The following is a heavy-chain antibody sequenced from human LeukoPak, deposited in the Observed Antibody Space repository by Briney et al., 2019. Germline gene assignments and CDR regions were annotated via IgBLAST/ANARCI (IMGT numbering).Heavy chain of an antibody. Sequence: GGSLRLSCAASGFTFSSYWMSWVRQAPGKGLEWVANIKQDGSEKYYVDSVKGRFTISRDNAKNSLYLQMNSLRAEDTAVYYCARAVSSSSSWVYYYYYYYMDVRGKGTTVTVSS. CDR1: GFTFSSYW. CDR3: ARAVSSSSSWVYYYYYYYMDV. J-gene: IGHJ6*03. D-gene: IGHD6-6*01. V-gene: IGHV3-7*01. CDR2: IKQDGSEK.